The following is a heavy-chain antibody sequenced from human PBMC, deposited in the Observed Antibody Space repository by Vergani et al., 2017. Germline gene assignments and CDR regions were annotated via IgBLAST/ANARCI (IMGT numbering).Heavy chain of an antibody. D-gene: IGHD3-3*01. CDR1: GGTFSSYA. CDR2: IIPIFGTA. J-gene: IGHJ6*02. Sequence: QVQLVQSGAEVKKPGSSVKVSCMASGGTFSSYAISWVRQAPGQGLEWMGGIIPIFGTANYAQKFQGRVTITADESTSTAYMELSSLRSEDTAVYYCARSSTYYDFWIGYRPHYYYYGMDVWGQGTTVTVSS. V-gene: IGHV1-69*01. CDR3: ARSSTYYDFWIGYRPHYYYYGMDV.